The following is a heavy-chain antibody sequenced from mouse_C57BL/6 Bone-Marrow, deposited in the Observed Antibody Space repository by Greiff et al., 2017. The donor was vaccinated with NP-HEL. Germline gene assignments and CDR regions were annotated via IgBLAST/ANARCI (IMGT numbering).Heavy chain of an antibody. Sequence: EVQLQESGGGLVQPGGSMKLSCVASGFTFSNYWMNWVRQSPEKGLEWVAQIRLKSDNYATHYAESVKGRFTISRDDSKSSVYLQMNNLRAEDTGIYYCTKILSYAMDYWGQGTSVTVSS. V-gene: IGHV6-3*01. CDR2: IRLKSDNYAT. D-gene: IGHD6-2*01. J-gene: IGHJ4*01. CDR3: TKILSYAMDY. CDR1: GFTFSNYW.